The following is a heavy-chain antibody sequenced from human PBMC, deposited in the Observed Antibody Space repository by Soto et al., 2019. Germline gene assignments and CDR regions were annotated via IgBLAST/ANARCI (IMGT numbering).Heavy chain of an antibody. CDR2: ILSNDEK. J-gene: IGHJ5*02. Sequence: QVTLKESGPVLVKPTETLTLTCTVSGFSLSNARMGVSWIRQPPGKALEWLAHILSNDEKSYSTSLKSRLTISKDTSKSQVVLTMTNMDRVDTATYYCARIVRSSSWAYNWFDPWGQGTLVTVSS. D-gene: IGHD6-13*01. CDR1: GFSLSNARMG. CDR3: ARIVRSSSWAYNWFDP. V-gene: IGHV2-26*01.